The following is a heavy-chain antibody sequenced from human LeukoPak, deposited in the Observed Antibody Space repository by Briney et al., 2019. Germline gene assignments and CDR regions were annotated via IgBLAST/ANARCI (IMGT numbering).Heavy chain of an antibody. V-gene: IGHV4-34*01. CDR1: GFTFSSYA. CDR3: ARVSSHVWGSYRSGPPDY. J-gene: IGHJ4*02. Sequence: GSLRLSCAASGFTFSSYAMSWIRQPPGKGLEWIGEINHSGSTNYNPSLKSRVTISVDTSKNQFSLKLSSVTAADTAVYYCARVSSHVWGSYRSGPPDYWGQGTLVAVSS. D-gene: IGHD3-16*01. CDR2: INHSGST.